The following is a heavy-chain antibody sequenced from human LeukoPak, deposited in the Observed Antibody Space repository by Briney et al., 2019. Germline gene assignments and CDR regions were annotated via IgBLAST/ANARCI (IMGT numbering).Heavy chain of an antibody. V-gene: IGHV1-46*03. Sequence: GASVKVSCKASGYTFINYYMHWVRQAPGQGLEWMGIINPSGGSTTYAQKIQGRVTLTTDTSTSTVYMELSSLRSYDTSVYYCAREGYGSGRRLGMDVWGQGTTVTASS. D-gene: IGHD3-10*01. CDR2: INPSGGST. CDR3: AREGYGSGRRLGMDV. CDR1: GYTFINYY. J-gene: IGHJ6*02.